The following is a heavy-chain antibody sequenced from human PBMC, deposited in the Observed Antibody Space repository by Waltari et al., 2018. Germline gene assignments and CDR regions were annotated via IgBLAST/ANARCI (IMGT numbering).Heavy chain of an antibody. Sequence: QLQLQESGPGLVKPSETLSPTCTVSAASITIRHSYCGWIRQSPGKGLEWLGSLYFSGKTYYNPSLGSRLTMSVDTSKNQFYLRLNSVTAADRGVYYCTRHTTALAGTFSEFDYWGQGTLVAVSS. D-gene: IGHD1-1*01. J-gene: IGHJ4*02. CDR1: AASITIRHSY. V-gene: IGHV4-39*01. CDR2: LYFSGKT. CDR3: TRHTTALAGTFSEFDY.